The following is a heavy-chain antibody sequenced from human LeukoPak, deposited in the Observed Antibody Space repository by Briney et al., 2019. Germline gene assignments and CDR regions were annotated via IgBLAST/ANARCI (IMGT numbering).Heavy chain of an antibody. D-gene: IGHD3-22*01. CDR1: GGTFSSYA. J-gene: IGHJ6*03. CDR3: ARSPRYYDSSGYYNYYYYMDV. V-gene: IGHV1-69*05. CDR2: IIPIFGTA. Sequence: VASVKVSCKASGGTFSSYAISWVRQAPGQGLEWMGGIIPIFGTANYAQKLQGRVTMTTDTSTSTAYMELRSLRSDDTAVYYCARSPRYYDSSGYYNYYYYMDVWGKGTTVTISS.